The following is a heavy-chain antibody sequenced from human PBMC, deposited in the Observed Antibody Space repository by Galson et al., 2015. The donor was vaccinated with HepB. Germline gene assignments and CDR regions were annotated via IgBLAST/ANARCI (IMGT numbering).Heavy chain of an antibody. J-gene: IGHJ5*02. Sequence: SVKVSCKASGGTFSSYAISWVRQAPGQGLEWMGGIIPIFGIANYAQKFQGRVTITADKSTSTAYMELSSLRSEDTAVYYCARSERGGLWFGEPSLGWFDPWGQGTLVTVSS. D-gene: IGHD3-10*01. CDR3: ARSERGGLWFGEPSLGWFDP. CDR1: GGTFSSYA. CDR2: IIPIFGIA. V-gene: IGHV1-69*10.